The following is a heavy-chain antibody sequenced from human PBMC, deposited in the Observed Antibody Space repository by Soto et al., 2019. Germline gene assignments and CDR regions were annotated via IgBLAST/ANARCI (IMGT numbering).Heavy chain of an antibody. V-gene: IGHV1-69*12. CDR3: ARVKDRQQIGGNYYCGMDV. D-gene: IGHD1-26*01. CDR1: GGTFGNSA. J-gene: IGHJ6*02. CDR2: IMPIFPTP. Sequence: QVQLVQSGAEVKKPGSSVTVSCKASGGTFGNSAISWVRQAPGQGLEWMGGIMPIFPTPDYAQKFQGRVTITADECTSIAYMELTSLRSEDTAVYYCARVKDRQQIGGNYYCGMDVWGQGTTVTV.